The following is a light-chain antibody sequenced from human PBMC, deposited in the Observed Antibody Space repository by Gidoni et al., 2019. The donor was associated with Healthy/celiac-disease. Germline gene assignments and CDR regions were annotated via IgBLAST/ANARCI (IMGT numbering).Light chain of an antibody. V-gene: IGLV1-44*01. CDR2: SNN. CDR3: AAWDDSLNGWV. CDR1: SSNIGSNT. J-gene: IGLJ3*02. Sequence: QSVLTQPPSASGTPGQRVTISCSGSSSNIGSNTVNWYQQLPGTAPKLLIYSNNQRPSGVPDRFSGIKSGTSASLAISGLQSEDEADYYCAAWDDSLNGWVFGGGTKLTVL.